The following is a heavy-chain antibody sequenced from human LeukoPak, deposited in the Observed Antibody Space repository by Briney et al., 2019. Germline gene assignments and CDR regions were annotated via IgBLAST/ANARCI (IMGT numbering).Heavy chain of an antibody. D-gene: IGHD3-10*01. V-gene: IGHV1-24*01. CDR2: FDPEGGET. CDR3: ATDQRGAGLGFVYGSGSFYGLDV. Sequence: SVKVSCKVSGYTLSELSMHWVRQAPGKGLEWMGGFDPEGGETIYAQKFQGRVTMTEDTSTDTGYMELSSLRFEDTAVYYCATDQRGAGLGFVYGSGSFYGLDVWGQGTTVTVSS. CDR1: GYTLSELS. J-gene: IGHJ6*02.